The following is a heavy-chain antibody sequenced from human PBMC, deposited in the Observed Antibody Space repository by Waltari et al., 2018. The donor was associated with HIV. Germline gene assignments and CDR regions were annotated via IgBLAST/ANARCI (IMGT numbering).Heavy chain of an antibody. J-gene: IGHJ4*02. CDR1: GGSISSYY. D-gene: IGHD1-26*01. CDR3: ARAVVGATSPFDY. Sequence: VQLQESGPGLVKPSETLSLTCTVSGGSISSYYWSWIRQPPGKGLEWLGNINYSGSTNDNPPHESGVTIAVYTSKNQFSLKLSSVTAADTAVYYCARAVVGATSPFDYWGQGTLVTVSS. CDR2: INYSGST. V-gene: IGHV4-59*01.